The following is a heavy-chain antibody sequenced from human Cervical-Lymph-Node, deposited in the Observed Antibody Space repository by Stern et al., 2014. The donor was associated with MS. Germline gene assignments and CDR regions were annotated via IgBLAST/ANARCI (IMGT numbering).Heavy chain of an antibody. CDR3: ARAGPYDYIWGNFRHRAFYFDS. D-gene: IGHD3-16*02. V-gene: IGHV4-59*01. CDR1: SGFIGNNY. Sequence: QVQLQESGPGLVKPSETLSLMCSVSSGFIGNNYWSWIRQPPGKGLEWIGHLYYSGSTYYNPSLKSRVPISLDTSKNQLSLRLSSVTAADTAVYYCARAGPYDYIWGNFRHRAFYFDSWGQGALVTVSS. J-gene: IGHJ4*02. CDR2: LYYSGST.